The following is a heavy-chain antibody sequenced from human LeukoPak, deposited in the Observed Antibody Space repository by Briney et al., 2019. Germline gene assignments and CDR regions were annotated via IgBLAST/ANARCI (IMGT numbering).Heavy chain of an antibody. CDR2: IYYSGST. D-gene: IGHD3-10*01. CDR1: GGSISSYY. V-gene: IGHV4-59*12. Sequence: PSETLSLTCTVSGGSISSYYWSWIRQPPGKGLEWIGYIYYSGSTNYNPSLKSRVTISVDKSKNQFSLKPSSVTAADTAVYYCARRSFTADYWGQGTLVTVSS. J-gene: IGHJ4*02. CDR3: ARRSFTADY.